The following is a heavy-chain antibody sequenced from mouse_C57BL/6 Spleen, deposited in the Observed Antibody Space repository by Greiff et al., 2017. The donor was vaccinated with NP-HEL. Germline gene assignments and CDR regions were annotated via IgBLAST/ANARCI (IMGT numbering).Heavy chain of an antibody. Sequence: VQLQQSGPELVKPGASVKISCKASGYSFPDYNMNWVKQSNGKSLEWIGVITPNYGTTSYNQKFKGKATLTVDPSSSTAYMQLNSLTSEDSAVYYCAKHYDGDYFDYWGQGTTLTVSS. CDR1: GYSFPDYN. CDR2: ITPNYGTT. V-gene: IGHV1-39*01. J-gene: IGHJ2*01. CDR3: AKHYDGDYFDY. D-gene: IGHD1-2*01.